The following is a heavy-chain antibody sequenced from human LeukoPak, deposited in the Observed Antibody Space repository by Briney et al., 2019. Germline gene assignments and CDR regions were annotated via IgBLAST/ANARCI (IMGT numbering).Heavy chain of an antibody. V-gene: IGHV4-34*01. J-gene: IGHJ4*02. D-gene: IGHD6-19*01. Sequence: SETLSLTCAVYGGSFSGYYWSWIRQPPGKGLEWIGEINYSGSTNYNPSLKSRVTISVDTSKNQFSLKLSSVTAADTAVYYCARGWIAVAVYYFDYWGQGTLVTVSS. CDR3: ARGWIAVAVYYFDY. CDR2: INYSGST. CDR1: GGSFSGYY.